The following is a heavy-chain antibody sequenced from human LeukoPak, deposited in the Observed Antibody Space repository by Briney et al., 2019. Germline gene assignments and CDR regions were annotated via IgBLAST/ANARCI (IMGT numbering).Heavy chain of an antibody. D-gene: IGHD4-17*01. CDR2: INSDGSEG. CDR3: AKTVTTSLY. V-gene: IGHV3-7*03. Sequence: GGSLRLSCAVSGFTFSGFWMSWSRQAPGKGLEWVASINSDGSEGYYADVVKGRFTISRDNSKNTLYLQMNSLRAEDTAVYYCAKTVTTSLYWGQGTLVTVSS. CDR1: GFTFSGFW. J-gene: IGHJ4*02.